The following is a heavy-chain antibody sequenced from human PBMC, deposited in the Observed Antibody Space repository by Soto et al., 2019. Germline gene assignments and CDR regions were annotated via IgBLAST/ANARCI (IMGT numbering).Heavy chain of an antibody. CDR3: ARDCTPYYYGSGSYPDY. CDR1: GYTFTSYA. D-gene: IGHD3-10*01. V-gene: IGHV1-3*01. CDR2: INAGNGNT. J-gene: IGHJ4*02. Sequence: WASVKVSCKASGYTFTSYAMHWVRQAPGQRLEWMGWINAGNGNTKYSQKFQGRVTITRDTSASTAYMELSSLRSEDTAVYYCARDCTPYYYGSGSYPDYWGQGTLVTVSS.